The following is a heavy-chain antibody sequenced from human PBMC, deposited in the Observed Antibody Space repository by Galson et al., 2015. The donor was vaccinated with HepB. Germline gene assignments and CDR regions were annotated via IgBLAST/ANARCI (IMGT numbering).Heavy chain of an antibody. CDR3: ARVLLWFGESSPYYFDY. J-gene: IGHJ4*02. D-gene: IGHD3-10*01. V-gene: IGHV1-69*13. CDR2: IIPIFGTA. CDR1: GGTFSSYA. Sequence: SVKVSCKASGGTFSSYAISWVRQAPGQGLEWMGGIIPIFGTANYAQKFQGRVTITADESTSTAYMELSSLRSEDTAVYYCARVLLWFGESSPYYFDYWGQGTLVTVSS.